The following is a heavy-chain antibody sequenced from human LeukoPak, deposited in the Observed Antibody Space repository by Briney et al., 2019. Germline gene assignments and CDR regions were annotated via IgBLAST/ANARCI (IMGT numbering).Heavy chain of an antibody. CDR1: GGSFSGYY. D-gene: IGHD6-13*01. V-gene: IGHV4-34*01. Sequence: PSETLSLTCAVYGGSFSGYYWSWIRQPPGKGLEWIGEINHSGSTNYNPSLKSRVTISVDTSKNQFSLKLSSVTAADTAVYYCARGKIAAAAPGYSDYSGQGTLVTVSS. CDR3: ARGKIAAAAPGYSDY. CDR2: INHSGST. J-gene: IGHJ4*02.